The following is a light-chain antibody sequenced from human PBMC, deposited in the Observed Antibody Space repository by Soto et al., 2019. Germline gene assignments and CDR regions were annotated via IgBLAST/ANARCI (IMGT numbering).Light chain of an antibody. CDR2: DAY. CDR3: QQRANWPLT. J-gene: IGKJ4*01. CDR1: QSVDVY. V-gene: IGKV3-11*01. Sequence: EIVLTQSPVTLSLSPGERATLSCRASQSVDVYSAWYQQRPGQAPRLLIYDAYSRATGIPARFSGSGSGTDFTLTISSLEPEDFAVYYCQQRANWPLTFGGGTKVEIK.